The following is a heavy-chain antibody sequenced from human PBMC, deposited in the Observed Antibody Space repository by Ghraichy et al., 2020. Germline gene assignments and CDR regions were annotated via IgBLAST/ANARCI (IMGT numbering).Heavy chain of an antibody. Sequence: GESLNISCAASGFIFNAYAMSWVRQVPGKGLEWVSGINVSGGRTYYADSVKGRFTISRDNSKNTLYLQMNNLGFDDTAIYYCARYSFSLGTYFNYWGQGTLVTVSS. D-gene: IGHD2-15*01. J-gene: IGHJ4*02. CDR1: GFIFNAYA. V-gene: IGHV3-23*01. CDR3: ARYSFSLGTYFNY. CDR2: INVSGGRT.